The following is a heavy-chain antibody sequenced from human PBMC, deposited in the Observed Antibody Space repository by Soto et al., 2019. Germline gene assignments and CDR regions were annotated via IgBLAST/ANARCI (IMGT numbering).Heavy chain of an antibody. V-gene: IGHV3-9*01. CDR2: ISWNSNII. D-gene: IGHD2-15*01. CDR3: AKGGPDGFCSGGRCYFDY. J-gene: IGHJ4*02. CDR1: GFTFDDYA. Sequence: EVQLVESGGGLVQPGRSLRLSCAASGFTFDDYAMHWVRGVPGKGLEWVSSISWNSNIIGYADSVKGRFPISRDNAKNSLYLQMNSLRPEDTALYYCAKGGPDGFCSGGRCYFDYWGQGTLVTVSS.